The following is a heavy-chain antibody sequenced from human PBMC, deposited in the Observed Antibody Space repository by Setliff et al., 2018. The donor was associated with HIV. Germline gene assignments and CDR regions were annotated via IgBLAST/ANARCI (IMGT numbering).Heavy chain of an antibody. J-gene: IGHJ4*02. CDR1: GGSISSYY. CDR3: PSVRGDYGVDY. D-gene: IGHD4-17*01. CDR2: IYYSGGT. Sequence: PSETLSPTCTVSGGSISSYYWSWIRQPPGKGLEWIGYIYYSGGTNYNPSLKSRVTISVDTSKNQFSLKLSSVTAADTAVYYCPSVRGDYGVDYWGQGTLVTVSS. V-gene: IGHV4-59*01.